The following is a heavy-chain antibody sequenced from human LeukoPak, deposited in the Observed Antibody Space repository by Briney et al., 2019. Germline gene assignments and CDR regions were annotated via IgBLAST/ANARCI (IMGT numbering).Heavy chain of an antibody. J-gene: IGHJ4*02. D-gene: IGHD2-8*02. CDR3: ARDLTERKYYIAF. Sequence: PGGSLRLSRAPSRFTFSSFGIHWVRQAPREGLEWMAYIGYSGTDTYYADSVKGRFTISRDNSQNTVHLQVNSLGAADTALYSCARDLTERKYYIAFWGQGTLVTVSS. CDR2: IGYSGTDT. CDR1: RFTFSSFG. V-gene: IGHV3-30*02.